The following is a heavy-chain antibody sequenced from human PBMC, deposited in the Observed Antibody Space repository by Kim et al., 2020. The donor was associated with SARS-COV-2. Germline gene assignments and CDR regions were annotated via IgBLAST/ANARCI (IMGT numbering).Heavy chain of an antibody. J-gene: IGHJ4*02. Sequence: SLKSRITISLDTSKSQFSLKPSSVTAADTAVYYCARGRRPYSSSWYWCDYWGQGTLVTVSS. D-gene: IGHD6-13*01. V-gene: IGHV4-34*01. CDR3: ARGRRPYSSSWYWCDY.